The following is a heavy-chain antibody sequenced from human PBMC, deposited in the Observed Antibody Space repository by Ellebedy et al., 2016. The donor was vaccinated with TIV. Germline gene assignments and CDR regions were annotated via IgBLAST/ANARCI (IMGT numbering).Heavy chain of an antibody. Sequence: GESLKISCAASGFTFSQYWMHWVRQGPGKGLVWVPRLSSDGSSTCYADSVKGRFTFSRDNGQNTLYLQMNSLRAEDTAVYYCIREGLGGSFDIWGLGTLVTVSS. CDR2: LSSDGSST. J-gene: IGHJ3*02. CDR1: GFTFSQYW. CDR3: IREGLGGSFDI. D-gene: IGHD3-16*01. V-gene: IGHV3-74*01.